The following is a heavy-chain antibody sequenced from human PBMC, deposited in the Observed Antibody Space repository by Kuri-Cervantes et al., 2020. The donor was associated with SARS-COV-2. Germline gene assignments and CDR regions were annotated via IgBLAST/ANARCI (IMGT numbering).Heavy chain of an antibody. J-gene: IGHJ4*02. CDR3: ATYDLQYGYYFDY. CDR2: IYHSGST. Sequence: SETLSLTCTVSGGSISSGGYYWSWIRQPPGKGLVWIGYIYHSGSTYYNPSLKSRVTISVDRSKNQFSLKLSTVTAADTAVYYCATYDLQYGYYFDYWGQGTLVTVSS. CDR1: GGSISSGGYY. D-gene: IGHD4-11*01. V-gene: IGHV4-30-2*01.